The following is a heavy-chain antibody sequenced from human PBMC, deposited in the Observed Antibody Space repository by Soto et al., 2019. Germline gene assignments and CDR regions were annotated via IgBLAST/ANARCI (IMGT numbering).Heavy chain of an antibody. Sequence: SETLSLTCTVSGGSISSGGYYWSWIRQHPGKGLEWIGYVYYSGSTYYNPSLKSRVTISVDTSKNQFSLKLSSVTAADTAVYYCARDSFRNGDSFDYYYGMDVWGQGTTVTVSS. J-gene: IGHJ6*02. V-gene: IGHV4-31*03. CDR1: GGSISSGGYY. CDR3: ARDSFRNGDSFDYYYGMDV. CDR2: VYYSGST. D-gene: IGHD1-1*01.